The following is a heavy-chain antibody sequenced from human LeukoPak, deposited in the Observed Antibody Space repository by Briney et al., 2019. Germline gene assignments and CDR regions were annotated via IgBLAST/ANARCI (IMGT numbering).Heavy chain of an antibody. CDR1: GGTFSSYA. Sequence: SVNVSCKASGGTFSSYAIIWVRPAPGQGLEWMGRIIPILGIANYAQKFQGRVTITADKSTSTAYMELSSLRSEDTAVYYCARDRDWNYPTVFDYWGQGTLVTVSS. CDR3: ARDRDWNYPTVFDY. V-gene: IGHV1-69*04. D-gene: IGHD1-7*01. CDR2: IIPILGIA. J-gene: IGHJ4*02.